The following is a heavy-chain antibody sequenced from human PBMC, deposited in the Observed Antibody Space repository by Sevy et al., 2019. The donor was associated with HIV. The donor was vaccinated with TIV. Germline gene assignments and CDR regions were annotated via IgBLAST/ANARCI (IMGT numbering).Heavy chain of an antibody. CDR2: FDPEDGET. CDR3: AIDRVTVGAGGYWFDP. D-gene: IGHD1-26*01. V-gene: IGHV1-24*01. Sequence: ASVKVSCKVSGYTLTELSMHWVRQAPGKGLEWMGGFDPEDGETIYAQKFQGRVTMTEDTSTDTAYMELSSLRSEDTAVYYCAIDRVTVGAGGYWFDPWGQGTLVTVSS. CDR1: GYTLTELS. J-gene: IGHJ5*02.